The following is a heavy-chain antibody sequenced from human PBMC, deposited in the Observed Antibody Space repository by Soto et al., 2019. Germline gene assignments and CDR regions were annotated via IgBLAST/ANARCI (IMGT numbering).Heavy chain of an antibody. CDR3: ARSSSRAFRPLAWVDPLDC. V-gene: IGHV4-39*01. D-gene: IGHD3-3*01. CDR1: GDSMYSTSYY. CDR2: MYYSGST. Sequence: QLQLQESGPGLVKPSETLSLTCTVSGDSMYSTSYYWAWIRQPPGKGLAWIGSMYYSGSTQYNPSLKSRVTLYVDTSKNLFYLKLRSVTAADTAVYYCARSSSRAFRPLAWVDPLDCWGQGTPVTVSS. J-gene: IGHJ4*02.